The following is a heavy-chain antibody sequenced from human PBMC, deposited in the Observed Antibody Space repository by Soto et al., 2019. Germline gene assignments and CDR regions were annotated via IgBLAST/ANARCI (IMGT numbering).Heavy chain of an antibody. J-gene: IGHJ6*02. CDR2: IYYSGST. D-gene: IGHD6-13*01. CDR1: GGSISSYY. Sequence: PSETLSLTCTVSGGSISSYYWSWIRQPPGKGLEWIGYIYYSGSTNYNPSLKSRVTISVDTSKNQFSLKLSSVTAADTAVYYCARQPLAAAGPAPDAIYYYYYYGMDVWGQGTTVTVS. CDR3: ARQPLAAAGPAPDAIYYYYYYGMDV. V-gene: IGHV4-59*08.